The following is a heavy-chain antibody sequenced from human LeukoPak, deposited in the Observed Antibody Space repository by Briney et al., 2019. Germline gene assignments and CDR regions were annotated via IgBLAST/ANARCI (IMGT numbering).Heavy chain of an antibody. Sequence: ASVTVSCKCSGGTFSIYAISWVGQARGQGLEWMGGIIPIFGTANNAHKFQGRVTITTDESTSTAYMELSSLRSEDTAVYYCARGPSVLMVDATLDYWGQGTRVTVSS. CDR1: GGTFSIYA. CDR3: ARGPSVLMVDATLDY. J-gene: IGHJ4*02. CDR2: IIPIFGTA. V-gene: IGHV1-69*05. D-gene: IGHD2-8*01.